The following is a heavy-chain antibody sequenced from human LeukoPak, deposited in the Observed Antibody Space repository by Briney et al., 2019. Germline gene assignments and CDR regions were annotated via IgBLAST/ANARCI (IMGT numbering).Heavy chain of an antibody. J-gene: IGHJ5*02. CDR1: GFTFSSHA. D-gene: IGHD3-22*01. Sequence: GGSLRLSCAASGFTFSSHAMGWVRQAPGKGLEWVSSITGSGGSTYYGDSVKGRFTIARDNSRNTLYLQMNSLRVEDTAVYYCAIDYDSPSPWGQGTLVTVSS. CDR3: AIDYDSPSP. V-gene: IGHV3-23*01. CDR2: ITGSGGST.